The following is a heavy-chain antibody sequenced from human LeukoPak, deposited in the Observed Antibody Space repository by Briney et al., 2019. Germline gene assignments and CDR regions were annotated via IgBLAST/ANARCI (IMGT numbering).Heavy chain of an antibody. CDR3: ARVRWAGGYSYGLFDY. J-gene: IGHJ4*02. Sequence: GGSLRLSCAASGFTFNSYWMSWVRQAPGKGLEWVANIKQDGSEKYYVDSVKGRFTISRDNAKNSLYLQMNSLRAEDTAVYYCARVRWAGGYSYGLFDYWGQGTLVTVSS. D-gene: IGHD5-18*01. CDR2: IKQDGSEK. V-gene: IGHV3-7*03. CDR1: GFTFNSYW.